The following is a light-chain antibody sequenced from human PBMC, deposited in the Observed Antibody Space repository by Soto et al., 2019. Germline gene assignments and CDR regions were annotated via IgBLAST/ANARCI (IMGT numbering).Light chain of an antibody. CDR3: SSFTRSSTYV. CDR1: SSDVGAYNF. CDR2: EVN. J-gene: IGLJ1*01. V-gene: IGLV2-14*01. Sequence: QSALTQPASVSGSAGQSITISCTGTSSDVGAYNFVSWYQQYPGKAPKVMIYEVNNRPSGVSNRFSGSKSGNTASLTISGLQAEDEADYYCSSFTRSSTYVFGSGTKVTVL.